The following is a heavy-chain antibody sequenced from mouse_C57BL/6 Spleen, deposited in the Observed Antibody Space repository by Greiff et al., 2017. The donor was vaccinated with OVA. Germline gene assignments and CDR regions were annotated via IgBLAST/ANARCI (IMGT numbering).Heavy chain of an antibody. CDR3: ARSKLGRVPFED. J-gene: IGHJ2*01. Sequence: QVQLQQPGAELVRPGSSVKLSCKASGYTFTSYWMHWVKQRPIQGLEWIGNIDPSDSETHYNQKFKDKATLTVDKSSSTAYMQLSSLTSEDSAVYYCARSKLGRVPFEDWGQGTTLTVSS. CDR1: GYTFTSYW. CDR2: IDPSDSET. D-gene: IGHD4-1*01. V-gene: IGHV1-52*01.